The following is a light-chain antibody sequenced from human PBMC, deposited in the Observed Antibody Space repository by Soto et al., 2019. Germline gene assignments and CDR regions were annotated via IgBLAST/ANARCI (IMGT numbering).Light chain of an antibody. Sequence: QSALTQPASVSGSPGQSIAISFTGTRSDVGAYNYVSWYQQHPGKAPKLMISEVTNRPSGVSDRFSGSKSGNTASLTISGLQAEDEADYYCSSFTSRFTFVLGTATKPTV. V-gene: IGLV2-14*01. CDR3: SSFTSRFTFV. CDR1: RSDVGAYNY. J-gene: IGLJ1*01. CDR2: EVT.